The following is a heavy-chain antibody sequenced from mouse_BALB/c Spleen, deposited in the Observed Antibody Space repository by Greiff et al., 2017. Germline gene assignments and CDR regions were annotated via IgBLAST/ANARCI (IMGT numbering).Heavy chain of an antibody. CDR1: GYAFTNYL. J-gene: IGHJ4*01. D-gene: IGHD2-2*01. CDR3: ARYGYPYAMDY. V-gene: IGHV1-54*01. CDR2: INPGSGGT. Sequence: QVQLQQSGAELVSPGTSVKVSCKASGYAFTNYLIGWVKQRPGQGLEWIGVINPGSGGTNYNEKFKGKATLTADKSSSTAYMQLSSLTSDDSAVYFCARYGYPYAMDYWGQGTSVTVSS.